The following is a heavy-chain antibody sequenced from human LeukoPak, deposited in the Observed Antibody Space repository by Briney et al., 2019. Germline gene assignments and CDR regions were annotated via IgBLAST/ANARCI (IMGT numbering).Heavy chain of an antibody. CDR1: GFTFSSYG. D-gene: IGHD3-10*01. Sequence: GGSLRLSCATSGFTFSSYGMHWVRQAPGKGVEWVAFIRYDGSNKYYADSVKGRFTISRDNSKNTLYLQMNSLRDEDTAVYYCAKDHSNALRRFGELIRRTRDGYFDYWGQGTLVTVSS. CDR3: AKDHSNALRRFGELIRRTRDGYFDY. V-gene: IGHV3-30*02. J-gene: IGHJ4*02. CDR2: IRYDGSNK.